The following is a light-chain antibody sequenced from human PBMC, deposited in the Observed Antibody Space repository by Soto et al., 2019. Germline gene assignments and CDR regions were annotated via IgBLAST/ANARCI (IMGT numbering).Light chain of an antibody. CDR1: QSVNNY. CDR2: DAS. CDR3: QHRSGFT. J-gene: IGKJ3*01. V-gene: IGKV3-11*01. Sequence: EIVLTQSPATLSLSPGERATLSCRASQSVNNYLAWYQQKSGQAPRLLIYDASNRATGIPARFSGSGSGTDFTLTISSLETEDFAVYYCQHRSGFTFGPGTKVDIK.